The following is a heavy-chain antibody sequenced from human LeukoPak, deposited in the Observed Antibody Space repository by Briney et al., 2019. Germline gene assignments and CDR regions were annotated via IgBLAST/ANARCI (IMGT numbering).Heavy chain of an antibody. Sequence: PGGSLRLSCAASGFTFSSYWKSWVRQAPGKGLEWVAHIKQDGSEKYYVDSVKGRFTISRDNAKNSLYLQMNSLRAEDTAVYYCASLHYGDYAWDVVDYWGQGTLVTVSS. CDR1: GFTFSSYW. J-gene: IGHJ4*02. V-gene: IGHV3-7*01. D-gene: IGHD4-17*01. CDR2: IKQDGSEK. CDR3: ASLHYGDYAWDVVDY.